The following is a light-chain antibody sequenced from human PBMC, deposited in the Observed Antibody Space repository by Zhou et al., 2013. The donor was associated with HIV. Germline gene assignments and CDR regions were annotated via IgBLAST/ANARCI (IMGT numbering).Light chain of an antibody. CDR1: QNIFTY. V-gene: IGKV1-27*01. CDR2: AAS. J-gene: IGKJ1*01. Sequence: DIQMTQSPSSLSASVGDRVTITCRASQNIFTYLNWYQQKPGKAPKLLIYAASTLQSGVPSRFSGSGSGTDFTLTISSLQPEDVATYYCQKYNSAPRTFGQGTKVEIK. CDR3: QKYNSAPRT.